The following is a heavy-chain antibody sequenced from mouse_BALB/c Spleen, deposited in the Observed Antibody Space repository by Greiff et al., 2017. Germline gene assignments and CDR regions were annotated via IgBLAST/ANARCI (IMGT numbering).Heavy chain of an antibody. Sequence: VQRVESGAELMKPGASVKISCKATGYTFSSYWIEWVKQRPGHGLEWIGEILPGSGSTNYNAKFKGKATFTADTSSNTAFMQLSSLTSEDSAVYYCANHYRYAWFAYWGQGTLVTVSA. V-gene: IGHV1-9*01. CDR1: GYTFSSYW. CDR3: ANHYRYAWFAY. J-gene: IGHJ3*01. CDR2: ILPGSGST. D-gene: IGHD2-14*01.